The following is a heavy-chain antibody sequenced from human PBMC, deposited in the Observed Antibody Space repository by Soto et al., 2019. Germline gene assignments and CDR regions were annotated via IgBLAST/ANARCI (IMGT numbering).Heavy chain of an antibody. V-gene: IGHV4-38-2*01. J-gene: IGHJ6*02. CDR1: GYSIASGYY. Sequence: LSLTCAVSGYSIASGYYWAWIRQSPGKGLEWIGSIYHAGSVYYNPSLNSRVAVSLDTSKNHFSLKLTSGTAADTAVYYCARTFDYYGMDVWGQGTTVTVSS. CDR3: ARTFDYYGMDV. CDR2: IYHAGSV.